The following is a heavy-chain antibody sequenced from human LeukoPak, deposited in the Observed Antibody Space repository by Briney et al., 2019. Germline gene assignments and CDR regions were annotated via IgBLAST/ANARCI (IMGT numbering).Heavy chain of an antibody. CDR2: INHSGST. J-gene: IGHJ4*02. CDR3: ARRPTYGDYGY. Sequence: SETLSLTCAVYGGSFSGYYWSWIRQPPGKGLEWIGEINHSGSTNYNPSLKSRVTTSVDTSKNQFSLKLSSVTAADTAVYHCARRPTYGDYGYWGQGTLVTVSS. CDR1: GGSFSGYY. D-gene: IGHD4-17*01. V-gene: IGHV4-34*01.